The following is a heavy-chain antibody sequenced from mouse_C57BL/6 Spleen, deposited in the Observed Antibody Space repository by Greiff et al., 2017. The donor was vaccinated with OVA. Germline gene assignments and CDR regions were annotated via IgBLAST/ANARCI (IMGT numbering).Heavy chain of an antibody. CDR3: ARDGSSYLDY. J-gene: IGHJ2*01. CDR1: GYTFTSYW. Sequence: QVQLKQPGAELVKPGASVKLSCKASGYTFTSYWMHWVKQRPGQGLEWIGMIHPNSGSTNYNEKFKSKATLTVDKSSSTAYMQLSSLTSEDSAVYYCARDGSSYLDYWGQGTTLTVSS. V-gene: IGHV1-64*01. CDR2: IHPNSGST. D-gene: IGHD1-1*01.